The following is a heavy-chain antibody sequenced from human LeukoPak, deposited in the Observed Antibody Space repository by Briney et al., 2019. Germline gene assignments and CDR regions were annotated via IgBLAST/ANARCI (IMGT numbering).Heavy chain of an antibody. Sequence: GGSLRLSCAASGFTFSSYAMSWVRQAPGKGLEWVSAFSGSGGSTYYADSVKGRFTISRDNSKNTLYLQMNSLRAEDTAVYYCAKDQQLLWFGELLLDYFDYWGQGTLVTVSS. CDR2: FSGSGGST. CDR3: AKDQQLLWFGELLLDYFDY. D-gene: IGHD3-10*01. V-gene: IGHV3-23*01. CDR1: GFTFSSYA. J-gene: IGHJ4*02.